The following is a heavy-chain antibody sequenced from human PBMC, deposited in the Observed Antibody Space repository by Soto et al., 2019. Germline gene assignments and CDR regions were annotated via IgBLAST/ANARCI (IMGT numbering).Heavy chain of an antibody. J-gene: IGHJ4*02. CDR2: INPSGGST. Sequence: QVQLVQSGAEVKKPGASMKVSCKASGYIFANHYIHWVRQAPGQGLEWMGIINPSGGSTNYLQKFQGRVTMTRDTSTSTVYMELSSLRSEDTAVYFCARADYYDGSGFYYDYWGQVTLVTVSS. D-gene: IGHD3-22*01. CDR3: ARADYYDGSGFYYDY. CDR1: GYIFANHY. V-gene: IGHV1-46*01.